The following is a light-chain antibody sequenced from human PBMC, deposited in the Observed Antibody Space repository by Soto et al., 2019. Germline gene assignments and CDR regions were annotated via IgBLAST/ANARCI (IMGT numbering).Light chain of an antibody. V-gene: IGKV1-39*01. CDR1: QSISSY. Sequence: DIQMTQSPSALSASVVDRVTITFLASQSISSYLNWYQQKPGKAPKLLIYAASSLQSGVPSRFSGSGSGTDFTLTISSLQAEDVAVYYCQHYYSSPLNFGQGTRLEIK. CDR2: AAS. CDR3: QHYYSSPLN. J-gene: IGKJ5*01.